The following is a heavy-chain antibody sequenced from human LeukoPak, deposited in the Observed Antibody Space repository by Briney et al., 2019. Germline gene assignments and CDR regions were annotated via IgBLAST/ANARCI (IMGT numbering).Heavy chain of an antibody. D-gene: IGHD4-11*01. CDR3: ARDGDSNYFIYYFYYMDV. J-gene: IGHJ6*03. CDR2: ISDSGANT. Sequence: PGGSLRLSCAASGFTFDDYGMSWVRQAPGKGLEWVSIISDSGANTYYADSVRGRFTISRDNSKNTLYLQMNSLRAEDTAVYYCARDGDSNYFIYYFYYMDVWGKGTTVTVSS. CDR1: GFTFDDYG. V-gene: IGHV3-23*01.